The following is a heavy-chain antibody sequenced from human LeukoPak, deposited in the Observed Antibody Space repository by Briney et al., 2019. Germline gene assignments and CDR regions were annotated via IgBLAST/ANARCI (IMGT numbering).Heavy chain of an antibody. J-gene: IGHJ4*02. CDR3: ASHIVLMVYAIAR. V-gene: IGHV1-46*01. CDR1: GYTFTSYY. CDR2: INPSGGST. Sequence: ASVKVSCKASGYTFTSYYMHWVRQAPGQGLEWMGIINPSGGSTSYAQKFQGRVTMTRDTSTSTVYMELSSLRSGDTAVYYCASHIVLMVYAIARWGQGTLVTVSS. D-gene: IGHD2-8*01.